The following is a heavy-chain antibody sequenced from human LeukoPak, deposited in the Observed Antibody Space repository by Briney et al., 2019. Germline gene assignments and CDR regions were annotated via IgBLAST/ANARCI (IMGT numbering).Heavy chain of an antibody. D-gene: IGHD6-13*01. CDR2: IYYSGST. J-gene: IGHJ4*02. CDR1: GGSISSGAYY. V-gene: IGHV4-31*03. CDR3: ARDAVPYSSSWIPGY. Sequence: SETLSLTCTVSGGSISSGAYYWSWIRQHPGKGLEWIAYIYYSGSTYYSGSTSYNPSLRSRVTISVDTSKNQFFLKVTSVTAADTAVYYCARDAVPYSSSWIPGYWGQGALVTVSS.